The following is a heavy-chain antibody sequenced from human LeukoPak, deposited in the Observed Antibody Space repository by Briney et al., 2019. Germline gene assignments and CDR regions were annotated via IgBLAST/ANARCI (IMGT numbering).Heavy chain of an antibody. V-gene: IGHV4-34*01. D-gene: IGHD3-22*01. Sequence: PPETLSLTCAVYSGSFSGYFWTYVRQPPGMGLEWIGEINQRGSTNYNPSLKSRVTMSVDTSKNQFSLRLSSVTAADTAVYYCARGSIYYGDSSVYFDYWAQGTLVTVSS. CDR2: INQRGST. J-gene: IGHJ4*02. CDR3: ARGSIYYGDSSVYFDY. CDR1: SGSFSGYF.